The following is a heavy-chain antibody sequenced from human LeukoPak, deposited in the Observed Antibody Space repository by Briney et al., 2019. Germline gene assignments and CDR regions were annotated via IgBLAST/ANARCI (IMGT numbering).Heavy chain of an antibody. D-gene: IGHD3-22*01. CDR1: SGSISSYY. CDR3: ARDRYDSSGLYYYYYGMDV. CDR2: IYYSGST. J-gene: IGHJ6*02. V-gene: IGHV4-59*01. Sequence: PSETLSLTCTVSSGSISSYYWSWIRQPPGKGLEWIGYIYYSGSTNYNPSLKSRVTISVDTSKNQFSLKLSSVTAADTAVYYCARDRYDSSGLYYYYYGMDVWGQGTTVTVSS.